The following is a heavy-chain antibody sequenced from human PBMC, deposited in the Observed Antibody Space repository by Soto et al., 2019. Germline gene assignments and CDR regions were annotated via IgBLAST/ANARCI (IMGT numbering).Heavy chain of an antibody. V-gene: IGHV3-23*01. D-gene: IGHD6-19*01. CDR3: AKVDSSGWYAYYYYRMDV. Sequence: GGSLRLSCAASGFTFSSYAMSWVRRAPGKGLEWVSAISGSGGSTYYADSVKGRFTISRDNSKNTLYLQMNSLRAEDTAVYYCAKVDSSGWYAYYYYRMDVWGQGITVTVS. CDR1: GFTFSSYA. CDR2: ISGSGGST. J-gene: IGHJ6*02.